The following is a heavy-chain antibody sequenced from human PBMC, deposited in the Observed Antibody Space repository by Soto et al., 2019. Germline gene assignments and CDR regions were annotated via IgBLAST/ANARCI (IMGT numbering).Heavy chain of an antibody. Sequence: QVQLVQSGAEVKKPGASVKVSCKASGYTFTSYGISWVRQAPGQGLEWMGWISAYNGNTNYAQKLQGRVTMTTDTSTSTAYMELRSLRSDDTAVYYCARAPDSSSWYESLYYSYGMDVWGQGTTVTVSS. D-gene: IGHD6-13*01. CDR2: ISAYNGNT. V-gene: IGHV1-18*01. J-gene: IGHJ6*02. CDR3: ARAPDSSSWYESLYYSYGMDV. CDR1: GYTFTSYG.